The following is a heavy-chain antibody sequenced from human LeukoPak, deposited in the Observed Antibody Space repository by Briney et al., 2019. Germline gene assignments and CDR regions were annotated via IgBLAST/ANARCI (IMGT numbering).Heavy chain of an antibody. D-gene: IGHD3-22*01. CDR3: ARATPYDSSGYYLPDY. J-gene: IGHJ4*02. V-gene: IGHV1-69*01. CDR2: IIPIFGTA. CDR1: GGTFSSYA. Sequence: GSSVKVSCKASGGTFSSYAISWVRQAPGQGLEWMGGIIPIFGTANYAQKFQGRVTITADESTSTAYMELSSLRSEDTAVYYCARATPYDSSGYYLPDYWGQGTLVTVSS.